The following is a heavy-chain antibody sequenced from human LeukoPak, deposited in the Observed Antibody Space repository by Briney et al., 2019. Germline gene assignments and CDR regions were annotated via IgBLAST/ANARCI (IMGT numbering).Heavy chain of an antibody. CDR3: ATDRGWRTSGYYLYYFEY. Sequence: GGSLRLSCAASGFIFTGYFMSWVRQAPGKGLEWVASIKHDGSEKYYVDSVRGRFTISRDNTKNLLYLQMSSLRAEDTAVYYCATDRGWRTSGYYLYYFEYWGQGTLVTVSS. CDR1: GFIFTGYF. J-gene: IGHJ4*02. D-gene: IGHD3-3*01. CDR2: IKHDGSEK. V-gene: IGHV3-7*01.